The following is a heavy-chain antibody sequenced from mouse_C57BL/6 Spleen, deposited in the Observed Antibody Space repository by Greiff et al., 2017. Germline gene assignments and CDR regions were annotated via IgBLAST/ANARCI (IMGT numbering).Heavy chain of an antibody. CDR1: GYTFTSYW. D-gene: IGHD1-1*01. CDR2: IHPNSGST. J-gene: IGHJ2*01. CDR3: ARSGWGFTTVVDY. Sequence: QVQLQQPGAELVKPGASVKLSCKASGYTFTSYWMHWVKQRPGQGLEWIGMIHPNSGSTNYNEKFKSKATLTVDKSSSTAYMQLSSLTSEDSAVYYCARSGWGFTTVVDYWGQGTTLTVSS. V-gene: IGHV1-64*01.